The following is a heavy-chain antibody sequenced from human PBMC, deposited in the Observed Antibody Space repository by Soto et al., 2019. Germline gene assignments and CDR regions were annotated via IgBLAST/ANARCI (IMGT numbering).Heavy chain of an antibody. V-gene: IGHV4-38-2*01. Sequence: SETLSLTCAVSGYSIGSGYYWAWIRQSPGKGLEWIGSIYHAGSVYYNPSLNGRVALSMDTSKNHFSLKLTSVTAADTAVYYSPRTFDYYGMDVWGQGTTVTVSS. CDR3: PRTFDYYGMDV. CDR1: GYSIGSGYY. CDR2: IYHAGSV. J-gene: IGHJ6*02. D-gene: IGHD3-3*02.